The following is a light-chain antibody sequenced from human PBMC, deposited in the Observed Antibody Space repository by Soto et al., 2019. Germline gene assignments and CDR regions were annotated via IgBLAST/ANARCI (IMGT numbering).Light chain of an antibody. V-gene: IGKV3-20*01. Sequence: EIVLTQSPGTLSLSPVETATLSCIASQSVSNNYLAWYQQKPGQAPRLLIYGASNRATGIPDRFSGSGSGTDFTLTISRLEPEDFAVYYCQQYGSSGTCGQGAKVDI. CDR3: QQYGSSGT. CDR2: GAS. J-gene: IGKJ1*01. CDR1: QSVSNNY.